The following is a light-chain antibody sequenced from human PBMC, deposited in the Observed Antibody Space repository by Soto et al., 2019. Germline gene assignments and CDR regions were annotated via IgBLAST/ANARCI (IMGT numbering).Light chain of an antibody. CDR3: QQRSNWPPVT. CDR2: GAS. Sequence: EIVLTQSPATLSVSPGERATLSCRASQSVRSNLAWYQQKPGQAPRLFIFGASTRATNISARFTGSGSGTDFTLTISSLEPEDFGVYYCQQRSNWPPVTFGGGTKVDIK. V-gene: IGKV3-11*01. CDR1: QSVRSN. J-gene: IGKJ4*01.